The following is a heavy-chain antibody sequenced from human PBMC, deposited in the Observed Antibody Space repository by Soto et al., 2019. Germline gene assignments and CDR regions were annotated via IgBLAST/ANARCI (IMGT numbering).Heavy chain of an antibody. Sequence: SETLSLTCTVTGDSISSRSYYWGWIRQPPGKGLEWIGSIYYSGSTYNNPSLRSRVSMSIDTSKDQFSLKLKSVTAADTALYFCARQRTSVVTQAYFDVWGPGYLVTVSS. CDR3: ARQRTSVVTQAYFDV. CDR2: IYYSGST. J-gene: IGHJ4*02. V-gene: IGHV4-39*01. CDR1: GDSISSRSYY. D-gene: IGHD2-21*02.